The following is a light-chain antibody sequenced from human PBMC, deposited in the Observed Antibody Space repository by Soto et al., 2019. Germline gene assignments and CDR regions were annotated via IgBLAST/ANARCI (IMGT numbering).Light chain of an antibody. CDR3: QQRSNWPPYT. V-gene: IGKV3-11*01. Sequence: EIVLTQSTATLSLSPGERATLSCRASQSVSSYLAWYQQKPGQAPRLLIYEASNRATGIPARVSGSGSGTDFTLTIISLEPEDFAVYYWQQRSNWPPYTFGQGTKLELK. CDR1: QSVSSY. J-gene: IGKJ2*01. CDR2: EAS.